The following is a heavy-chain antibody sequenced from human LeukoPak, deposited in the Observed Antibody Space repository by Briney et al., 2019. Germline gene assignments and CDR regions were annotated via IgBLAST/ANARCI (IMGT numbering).Heavy chain of an antibody. D-gene: IGHD5-18*01. CDR2: IYTSGST. CDR3: ARDTKSHTAPFDY. V-gene: IGHV4-4*07. J-gene: IGHJ4*02. Sequence: SETLSLTCTVSGGSISSYYWSWLRQPAGKGLEWIGRIYTSGSTNYNPSLRSRVTMSVDTSKNQFSLKLSSVTAADTAVYYCARDTKSHTAPFDYWGQGTLVTVSS. CDR1: GGSISSYY.